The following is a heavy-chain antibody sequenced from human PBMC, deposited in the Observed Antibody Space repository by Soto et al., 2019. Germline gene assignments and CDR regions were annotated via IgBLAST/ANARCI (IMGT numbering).Heavy chain of an antibody. CDR3: ASFFYGDYGAGFAF. Sequence: SETLSLTCTVSGGSLSSYYWGWIRQSPGKGLEWIGSIFYSGSFNHNPSLKSRATISLDTSKNQFSLKLTSVTAADTAVYYCASFFYGDYGAGFAFWGQGTQVTVSS. J-gene: IGHJ4*02. CDR2: IFYSGSF. D-gene: IGHD4-17*01. CDR1: GGSLSSYY. V-gene: IGHV4-59*01.